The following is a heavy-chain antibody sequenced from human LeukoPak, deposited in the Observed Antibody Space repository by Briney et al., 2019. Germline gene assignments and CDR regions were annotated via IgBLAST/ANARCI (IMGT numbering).Heavy chain of an antibody. Sequence: ASVTISCKASGYTFTDYYIHWVQQAPGKGLEWMGRVDPEDGETIYAEKFQGRVTITADTSTDTAYMELSSLRSEDTAVYYCATGMGCSGGTCWVNWFDPWGQGTLVTVSS. D-gene: IGHD2-15*01. CDR1: GYTFTDYY. CDR3: ATGMGCSGGTCWVNWFDP. J-gene: IGHJ5*02. CDR2: VDPEDGET. V-gene: IGHV1-69-2*01.